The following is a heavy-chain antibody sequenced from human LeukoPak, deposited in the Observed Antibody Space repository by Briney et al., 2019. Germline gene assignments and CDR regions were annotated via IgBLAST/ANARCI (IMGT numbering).Heavy chain of an antibody. CDR3: ARYRDSGGRLAFDI. CDR1: GGSFSSDGYY. J-gene: IGHJ3*02. CDR2: IYYSGTT. V-gene: IGHV4-31*03. Sequence: PSETLSLTCNVSGGSFSSDGYYWTWIRQHPGQGREGMGYIYYSGTTYYNPSLESRVTLSVDTSKNQFSLRLSSVTAADTAVYYCARYRDSGGRLAFDIWGQGTMATVSS. D-gene: IGHD2-15*01.